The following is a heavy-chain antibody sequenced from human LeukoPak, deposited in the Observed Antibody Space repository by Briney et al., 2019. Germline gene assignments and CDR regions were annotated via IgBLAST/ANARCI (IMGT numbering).Heavy chain of an antibody. V-gene: IGHV3-11*03. CDR2: ISSGSSYT. D-gene: IGHD2-15*01. J-gene: IGHJ4*02. CDR1: GFTFSDHY. CDR3: ARGRYCSGGSCYLDY. Sequence: PGGSLRLSCAASGFTFSDHYMSWIRQAPGKGLEWVSYISSGSSYTNYADSVKGRFTISRDNAKNSLYLQMNSLRAEGTAVYSCARGRYCSGGSCYLDYWGQGTLVTVSS.